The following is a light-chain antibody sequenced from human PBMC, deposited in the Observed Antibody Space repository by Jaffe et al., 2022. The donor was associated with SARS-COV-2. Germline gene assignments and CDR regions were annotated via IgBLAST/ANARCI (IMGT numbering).Light chain of an antibody. V-gene: IGKV1-9*01. CDR3: QHLNSYAFI. CDR1: QGISSY. J-gene: IGKJ3*01. Sequence: DIQLTQSPSFLSASVGDRVTITCRASQGISSYLAWYQQKPGKAPKLLIYAASTLQSGVPSRFSGSGSGTEFTLTISSLQPEDFATYYCQHLNSYAFIFGPGTKVEIK. CDR2: AAS.